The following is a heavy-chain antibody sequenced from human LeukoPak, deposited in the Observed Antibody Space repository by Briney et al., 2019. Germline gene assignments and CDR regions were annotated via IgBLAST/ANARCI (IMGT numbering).Heavy chain of an antibody. CDR3: ARLTHNNSGYYYFDY. Sequence: SETLSLTCTVSGGSISNSNYYRGWVRQPPGKGLEWIGSIYYGGYTYYNPSLKSRVTISVDTSKNQFSLKLNSVTAADTAVYYCARLTHNNSGYYYFDYWGQGTLVTVSS. CDR2: IYYGGYT. D-gene: IGHD6-19*01. CDR1: GGSISNSNYY. J-gene: IGHJ4*02. V-gene: IGHV4-39*01.